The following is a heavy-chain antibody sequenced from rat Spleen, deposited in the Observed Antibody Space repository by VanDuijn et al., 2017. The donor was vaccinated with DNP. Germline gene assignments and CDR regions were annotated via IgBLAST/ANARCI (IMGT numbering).Heavy chain of an antibody. J-gene: IGHJ2*01. V-gene: IGHV5-22*01. D-gene: IGHD4-1*01. Sequence: EVQLVESGGVVVQPGRSLKLSCAASGFTFSDYYMAWVRQAPTKGLEWVAYISYDGRSNYREDSVKGRFTISRDNAKSTLYLQMNSLRSEDMATYYCARHVLPLRVWDYWGQGVMVTVSS. CDR3: ARHVLPLRVWDY. CDR2: ISYDGRSN. CDR1: GFTFSDYY.